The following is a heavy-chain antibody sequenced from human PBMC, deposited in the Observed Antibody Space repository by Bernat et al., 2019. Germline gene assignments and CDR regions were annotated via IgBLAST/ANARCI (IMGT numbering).Heavy chain of an antibody. CDR3: AREGGVEWGAFDI. J-gene: IGHJ3*02. D-gene: IGHD3-16*01. Sequence: QVQLVQSGAEVKKPGASVKVSCKASGYTFTGYYMHWVRQAPGQGLEWRGRINPNSGGTNYGKKFQGGVHMTRDRSISTAYMELRGLRSDDTAVYYCAREGGVEWGAFDIWGQGTMVTVSS. CDR1: GYTFTGYY. V-gene: IGHV1-2*06. CDR2: INPNSGGT.